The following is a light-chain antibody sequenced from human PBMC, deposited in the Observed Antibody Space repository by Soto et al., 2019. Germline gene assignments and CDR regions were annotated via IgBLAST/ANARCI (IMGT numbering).Light chain of an antibody. Sequence: EILFTQSPATLSSFPGDRGTLSCRASQSVGTSLAWYQQKPGQAPSLLISDVSNRDTGIPARFSGSGSRTDFTLTVSRLEPEDFEVYYCHQHSNWPLTFGGGTKVDIK. CDR1: QSVGTS. CDR2: DVS. CDR3: HQHSNWPLT. V-gene: IGKV3-11*01. J-gene: IGKJ4*01.